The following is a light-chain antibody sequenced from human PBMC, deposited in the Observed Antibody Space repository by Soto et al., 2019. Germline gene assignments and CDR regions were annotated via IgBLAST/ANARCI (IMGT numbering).Light chain of an antibody. J-gene: IGKJ1*01. CDR3: HQYNYYRPT. Sequence: QMTPSPSTLAASVGDSVTITCRASQSISSWFAQYQQKPGKAPKLLIYDASSLESGVPSRFSGSGSGTEFTLTISGLQPDDSATYYCHQYNYYRPTFGQGTKVDIK. CDR2: DAS. CDR1: QSISSW. V-gene: IGKV1-5*01.